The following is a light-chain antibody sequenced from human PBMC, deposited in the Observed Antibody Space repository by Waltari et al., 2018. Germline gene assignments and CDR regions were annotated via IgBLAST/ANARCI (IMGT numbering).Light chain of an antibody. Sequence: DIVMTQSPDSLDVSLGERATIHFKPSQSVLYSSNNKNYLAWYQQKPGQPPKLLIYWASTRESGVPDRFSGSGSVTDFTLTISSLQAEDVAVYYCQQYYSTPRTLTFGGGTKVEIK. CDR1: QSVLYSSNNKNY. V-gene: IGKV4-1*01. CDR2: WAS. J-gene: IGKJ4*01. CDR3: QQYYSTPRTLT.